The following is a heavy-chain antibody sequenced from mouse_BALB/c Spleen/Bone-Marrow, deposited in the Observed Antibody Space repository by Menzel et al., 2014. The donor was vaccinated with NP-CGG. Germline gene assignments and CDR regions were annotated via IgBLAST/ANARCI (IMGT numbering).Heavy chain of an antibody. Sequence: LVESGPELVRPGVSVKISCKGSGYTFTDYAMHWVKQSRAKSLEWIGVISTYSGNTNYNQKFKGKATLTVDKSSSTAYMELARLTSEDSAIYYCARGIYYDSAWFAYWGQGTLVTVSA. J-gene: IGHJ3*01. CDR3: ARGIYYDSAWFAY. CDR1: GYTFTDYA. V-gene: IGHV1-67*01. CDR2: ISTYSGNT. D-gene: IGHD2-4*01.